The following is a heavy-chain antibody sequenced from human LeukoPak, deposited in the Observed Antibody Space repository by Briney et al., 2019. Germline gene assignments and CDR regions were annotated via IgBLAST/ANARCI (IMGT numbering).Heavy chain of an antibody. CDR3: ATGVLSLDY. CDR1: GYTFTSYY. CDR2: INPSGGST. Sequence: ASVKVSCKASGYTFTSYYMHWVRQAPGQGLEWMGMINPSGGSTSYAQKFQGRVTMTEDTSTDTAYMELSSLRSEDTAVYYCATGVLSLDYWGQGTLVTVSS. D-gene: IGHD5/OR15-5a*01. V-gene: IGHV1-46*01. J-gene: IGHJ4*02.